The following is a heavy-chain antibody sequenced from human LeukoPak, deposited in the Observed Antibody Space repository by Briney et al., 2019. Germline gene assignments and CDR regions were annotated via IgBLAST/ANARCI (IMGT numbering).Heavy chain of an antibody. J-gene: IGHJ4*02. Sequence: SETLSLTCTVSGGSISSYYWSWIRQPPGKGLERIGYIYYSGSTNYNPSLKSRVTISVDTSKNQFSLKLSSVTAADTAVYYCAGYHYYDSRGPFDYWGQGTLVTVSS. CDR2: IYYSGST. D-gene: IGHD3-22*01. CDR3: AGYHYYDSRGPFDY. V-gene: IGHV4-59*08. CDR1: GGSISSYY.